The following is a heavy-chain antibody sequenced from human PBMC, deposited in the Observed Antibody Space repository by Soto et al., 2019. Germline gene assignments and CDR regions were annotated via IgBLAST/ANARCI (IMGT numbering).Heavy chain of an antibody. D-gene: IGHD6-6*01. CDR1: SGSLSGYY. CDR2: ISQSGNT. CDR3: ARAPKVSGSSQTRPDF. V-gene: IGHV4-34*01. Sequence: PSEPLSLTGSIYSGSLSGYYWSWIRQPPGKGLEWIGEISQSGNTNYSPSLKSRVSISIDTSKKQFSLNLASVSAADTAVYYCARAPKVSGSSQTRPDFWGQGTLVTVSS. J-gene: IGHJ4*02.